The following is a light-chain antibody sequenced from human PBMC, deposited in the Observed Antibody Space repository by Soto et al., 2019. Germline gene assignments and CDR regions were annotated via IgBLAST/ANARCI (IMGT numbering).Light chain of an antibody. Sequence: EIVLTQSPATLSLSPGERATLSCRASQSVSSYLAWYQQKPGQAPRLLIYDACNWANGIPARFSGSGSATDFTLSLRSLNREDFAVYYCQQGSNYHLNFGGGTKVEIK. V-gene: IGKV3-11*01. CDR1: QSVSSY. CDR3: QQGSNYHLN. J-gene: IGKJ4*01. CDR2: DAC.